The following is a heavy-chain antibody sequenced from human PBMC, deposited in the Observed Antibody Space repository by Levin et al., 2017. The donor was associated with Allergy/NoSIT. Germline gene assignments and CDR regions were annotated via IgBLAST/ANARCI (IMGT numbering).Heavy chain of an antibody. CDR2: IKSKTDGGTT. CDR1: GLTFSNAW. J-gene: IGHJ4*02. V-gene: IGHV3-15*01. CDR3: AYSYGYYFDY. D-gene: IGHD5-18*01. Sequence: LSLTCAASGLTFSNAWMSWVRQAPGKGLEWVGRIKSKTDGGTTDYAAPVKGRFTISRDDSKNTLYLQMNSLKTEDAAVYFCAYSYGYYFDYWGQGTLVTVSS.